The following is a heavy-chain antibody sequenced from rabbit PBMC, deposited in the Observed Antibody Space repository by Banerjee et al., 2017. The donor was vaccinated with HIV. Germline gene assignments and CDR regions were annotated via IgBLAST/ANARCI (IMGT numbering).Heavy chain of an antibody. J-gene: IGHJ2*01. D-gene: IGHD1-1*01. Sequence: LEWIACINAVTGKAVYASWAKGRFTFSKTSSTTVTLQMTSLTAADTATYFCARNYVNAFDPWGQGTLVTVS. CDR2: INAVTGKA. V-gene: IGHV1S40*01. CDR3: ARNYVNAFDP.